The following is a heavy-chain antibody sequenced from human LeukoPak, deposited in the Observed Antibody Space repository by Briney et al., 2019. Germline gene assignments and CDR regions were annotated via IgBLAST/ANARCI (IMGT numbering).Heavy chain of an antibody. CDR1: GFTFSSYA. D-gene: IGHD3-10*01. Sequence: PGGSLRLSCAASGFTFSSYAMHWVRQAPGKGLEWVAVISYDGSNKYYADSVKGRFTISRDNSKNTLYLQMNSLRAEDTAVYYCARDGITMVRGVNPCYGMDVWGQGTTVTVSS. J-gene: IGHJ6*02. V-gene: IGHV3-30*04. CDR3: ARDGITMVRGVNPCYGMDV. CDR2: ISYDGSNK.